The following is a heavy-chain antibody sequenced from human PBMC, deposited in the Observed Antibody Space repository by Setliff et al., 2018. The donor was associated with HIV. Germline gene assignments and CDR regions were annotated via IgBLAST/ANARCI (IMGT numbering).Heavy chain of an antibody. D-gene: IGHD2-2*01. CDR3: ARWCAAAGCYPAIYHFDS. V-gene: IGHV1-3*01. Sequence: GASVKVSCKASGYTFSEYAIHWVRQAPGQRLEWMGRIDADNGYRRYSLKLQGRVTITKDTSANTAYMELRGLRSEDTAVYYCARWCAAAGCYPAIYHFDSWGQGTLVTVSS. CDR2: IDADNGYR. J-gene: IGHJ4*02. CDR1: GYTFSEYA.